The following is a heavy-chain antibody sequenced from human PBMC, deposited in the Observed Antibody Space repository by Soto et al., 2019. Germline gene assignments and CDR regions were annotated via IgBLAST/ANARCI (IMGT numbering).Heavy chain of an antibody. Sequence: GASVKVSCKASGYTFTSFDIQWVRQSTGQRLEWMGWMNAGNGNTKYAQKFQGRVTITRDTSASTAYMELSSLRSEDTAVYYCARLEPLQYGMDVWGQGTTVTVSS. J-gene: IGHJ6*02. CDR3: ARLEPLQYGMDV. CDR2: MNAGNGNT. V-gene: IGHV1-3*01. D-gene: IGHD1-26*01. CDR1: GYTFTSFD.